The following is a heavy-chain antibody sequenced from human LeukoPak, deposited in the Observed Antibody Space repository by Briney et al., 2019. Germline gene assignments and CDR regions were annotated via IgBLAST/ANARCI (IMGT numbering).Heavy chain of an antibody. D-gene: IGHD6-19*01. CDR2: ISYDGSNK. Sequence: GGSLRLSCAASGFTFSSYAMHWVRQAPGEGLEWVAVISYDGSNKYYADSVKGRFTISRDNSKNTLYLQMNSLRAEDTAVYYCARDDLSGDSSGSPYYYYGMDVWGQGTTVTVSS. V-gene: IGHV3-30-3*01. CDR3: ARDDLSGDSSGSPYYYYGMDV. CDR1: GFTFSSYA. J-gene: IGHJ6*02.